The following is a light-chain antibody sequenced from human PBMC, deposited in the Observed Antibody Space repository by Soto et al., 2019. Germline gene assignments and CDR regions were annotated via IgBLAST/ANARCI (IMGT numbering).Light chain of an antibody. CDR3: QQYHNSLWT. CDR1: QSASSSY. CDR2: GAS. J-gene: IGKJ1*01. Sequence: EIVLTQSPGTLSLSPGERATLSCRASQSASSSYLAWYQQKPGQAPRLLIYGASIRATGIPDRFSGSGSGTDFTLTISRLEPEDFAVYYCQQYHNSLWTFGQGTKVDIK. V-gene: IGKV3-20*01.